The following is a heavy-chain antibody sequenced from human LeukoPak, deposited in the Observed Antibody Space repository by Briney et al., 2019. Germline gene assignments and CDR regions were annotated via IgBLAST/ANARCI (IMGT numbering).Heavy chain of an antibody. CDR2: ITSSSGTI. CDR1: GFTFKSYS. Sequence: LAGGSLRLSCAASGFTFKSYSMNWVRQAPGKGLEWISYITSSSGTIYYADSVKGRFTISRDNAKNSLYLQMNSLRAEDTAVYYCARDWNYYYMDVWGKGTTVTVSS. D-gene: IGHD3-3*01. V-gene: IGHV3-48*01. J-gene: IGHJ6*03. CDR3: ARDWNYYYMDV.